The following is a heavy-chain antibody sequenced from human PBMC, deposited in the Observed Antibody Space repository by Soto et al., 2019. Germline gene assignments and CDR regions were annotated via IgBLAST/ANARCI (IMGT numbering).Heavy chain of an antibody. D-gene: IGHD3-3*01. CDR2: IRSKAYGGTT. CDR1: GFTFGDYA. CDR3: TRVRYDVWSGLWSGCTDV. J-gene: IGHJ6*02. Sequence: GGSLRLACTASGFTFGDYAMSWFRQAPGKGLEWGGFIRSKAYGGTTEYAASVKGRFTISRDDSKSIAYRQMNSLKTEDTAVYYCTRVRYDVWSGLWSGCTDVWGQGTTVTVSS. V-gene: IGHV3-49*03.